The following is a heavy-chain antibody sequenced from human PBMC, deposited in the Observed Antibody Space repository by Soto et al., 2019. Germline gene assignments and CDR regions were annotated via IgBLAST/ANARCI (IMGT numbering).Heavy chain of an antibody. CDR3: AHTCIAATFDY. CDR2: IYWDDDK. V-gene: IGHV2-5*02. D-gene: IGHD6-13*01. CDR1: GFSLSTSGVG. J-gene: IGHJ4*02. Sequence: QITLKESGPTLVNPTQTLTLTCTFSGFSLSTSGVGVGWIRQPPGKALEWLALIYWDDDKRYSPSLKSRLTITKDTSKNQAVLTMTNMGPVDTATDYCAHTCIAATFDYWGQGTLVTVSS.